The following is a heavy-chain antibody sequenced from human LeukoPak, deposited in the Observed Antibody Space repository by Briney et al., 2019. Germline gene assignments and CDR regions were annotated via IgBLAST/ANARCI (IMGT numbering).Heavy chain of an antibody. CDR2: IWYDGSNK. V-gene: IGHV3-33*01. CDR1: GFTFSSYG. CDR3: ARDRSSRLPSDFDY. J-gene: IGHJ4*02. D-gene: IGHD2-2*01. Sequence: GRSLRLSCAASGFTFSSYGMHWVRQAPGKGLEWVAVIWYDGSNKYYADSVKGRFTISRDNSKNTLYLQMNSLRAEDTAVYYCARDRSSRLPSDFDYWGQGTLVTVSS.